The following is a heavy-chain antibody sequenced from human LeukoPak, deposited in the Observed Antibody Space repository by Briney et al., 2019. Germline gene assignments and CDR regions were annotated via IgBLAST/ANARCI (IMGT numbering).Heavy chain of an antibody. Sequence: PGGSLRLSCAASGFTFSSYSMNWVRQAPGKGLEWVSSISSSSSYIYYVDSVKGRFTISRDNAKNSLYLQMNSLRAEDTAVYYCARDRGDIVVVPAAIRYWGQGTLVTVSS. J-gene: IGHJ4*02. V-gene: IGHV3-21*01. CDR2: ISSSSSYI. CDR1: GFTFSSYS. D-gene: IGHD2-2*02. CDR3: ARDRGDIVVVPAAIRY.